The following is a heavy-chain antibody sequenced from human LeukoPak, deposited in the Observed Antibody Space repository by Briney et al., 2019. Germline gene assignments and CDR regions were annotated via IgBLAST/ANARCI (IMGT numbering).Heavy chain of an antibody. CDR3: AREPDVDLSTFRGDAFDI. V-gene: IGHV1-69*04. Sequence: SVKVSCKASGGTFSSYTFSWERQAPGQGLEWMGRVIPILDIATYAQKFKGRVTITADKSTSTAYMDLSSLTSEDTAVYYCAREPDVDLSTFRGDAFDIWGQGTMVTVSS. J-gene: IGHJ3*02. D-gene: IGHD5-24*01. CDR1: GGTFSSYT. CDR2: VIPILDIA.